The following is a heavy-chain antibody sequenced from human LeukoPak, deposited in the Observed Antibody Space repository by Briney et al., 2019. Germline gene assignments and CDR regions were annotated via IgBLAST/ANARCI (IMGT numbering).Heavy chain of an antibody. CDR3: GRDRTGSYYRDPDY. J-gene: IGHJ4*02. CDR2: ISSDGTNT. Sequence: GGSLRLSCSASGFTFSNYAIHWVRQAPGKGLEWVTVISSDGTNTYYADSVRGRFTISRDNSRDTLYLQMNSLRAEDTAVYYCGRDRTGSYYRDPDYWDQGTLVTVSS. D-gene: IGHD3-10*01. CDR1: GFTFSNYA. V-gene: IGHV3-30*04.